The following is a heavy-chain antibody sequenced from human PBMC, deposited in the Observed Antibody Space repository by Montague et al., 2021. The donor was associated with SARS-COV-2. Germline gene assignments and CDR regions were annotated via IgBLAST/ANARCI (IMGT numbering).Heavy chain of an antibody. J-gene: IGHJ4*02. D-gene: IGHD6-19*01. CDR1: GGSISSGTYD. Sequence: LSLTCTVSGGSISSGTYDWGWVRQPPGKGLEWISYISTSGGIMYYADSVQGRFTISRDNAKNSLYLQMNSLRAEDTAVYYCARNSGWFYWGQGTLVTVAS. CDR2: ISTSGGIM. V-gene: IGHV3-48*03. CDR3: ARNSGWFY.